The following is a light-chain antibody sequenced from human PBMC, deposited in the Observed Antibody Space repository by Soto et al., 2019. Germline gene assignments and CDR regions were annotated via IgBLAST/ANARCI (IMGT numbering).Light chain of an antibody. CDR2: DAS. Sequence: DIVMTHSPDSLALSLGERATLSCRASQSVSSYLAWYQQKPGQAPRLLIYDASNRATGIPARFSGSGSGTDFTLTISSLEPEDFAVYYCQQRSNWITFGQGTRLEIK. CDR3: QQRSNWIT. CDR1: QSVSSY. V-gene: IGKV3-11*01. J-gene: IGKJ5*01.